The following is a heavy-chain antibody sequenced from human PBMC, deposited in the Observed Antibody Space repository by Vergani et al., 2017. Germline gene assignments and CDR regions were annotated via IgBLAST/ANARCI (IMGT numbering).Heavy chain of an antibody. CDR2: ISGPGLST. CDR3: ARAPSSLLYRAGYFQH. V-gene: IGHV3-23*01. Sequence: EVHLLESGGGLVQSGGSLRLSCAASGFTFSNSAVSWVRQAPGRGLAWVSSISGPGLSTYYADSVKGRFSISRDNSKNTLYLQMNSLRAEDTAVYYCARAPSSLLYRAGYFQHWGQGTLVTVSS. CDR1: GFTFSNSA. D-gene: IGHD2-2*02. J-gene: IGHJ1*01.